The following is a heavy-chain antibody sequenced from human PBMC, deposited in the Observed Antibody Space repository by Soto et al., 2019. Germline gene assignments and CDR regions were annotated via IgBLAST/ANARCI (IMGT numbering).Heavy chain of an antibody. Sequence: SEALSLTCTVSGGSISSSSYYWGLIRQPPGKGLEWIGSIYYSGSTYYNPSLKSRVTISVDTSKNQFSLKLSSVTAADTAVYYCARHKVVATTTEVDHHYFDYWGQGTLVTVSS. J-gene: IGHJ4*02. D-gene: IGHD5-12*01. CDR1: GGSISSSSYY. CDR2: IYYSGST. CDR3: ARHKVVATTTEVDHHYFDY. V-gene: IGHV4-39*01.